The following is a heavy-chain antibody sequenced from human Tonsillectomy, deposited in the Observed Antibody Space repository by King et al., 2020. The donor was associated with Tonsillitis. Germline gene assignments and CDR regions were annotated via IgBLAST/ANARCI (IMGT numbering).Heavy chain of an antibody. CDR2: IYYSGST. D-gene: IGHD3-10*01. CDR1: TGSVRDSNYY. CDR3: ARITLIRGWNY. J-gene: IGHJ4*02. Sequence: LQLQESGPGLVKPSETLSLTCTVSTGSVRDSNYYWGWIRQPPGKGLEWIGSIYYSGSTYYNPSLKSRVNISVDTSKNQFSLEVNSVTAADTAVYFCARITLIRGWNYWAQGALVTVSS. V-gene: IGHV4-39*01.